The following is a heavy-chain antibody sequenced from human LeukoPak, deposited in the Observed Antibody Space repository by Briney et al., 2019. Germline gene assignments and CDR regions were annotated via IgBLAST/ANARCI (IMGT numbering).Heavy chain of an antibody. CDR1: GFIFDDYG. J-gene: IGHJ4*02. Sequence: GGSLRLSCAASGFIFDDYGMSWVRQAPGKGLEWVSGINWNGVSTGYGDSVKGRFTISRDNAKNSLYLQMNSLRAEDTAVYYCAREVQLERLGFGKEGSAFDYWGQGTLVTVSS. CDR3: AREVQLERLGFGKEGSAFDY. V-gene: IGHV3-20*04. D-gene: IGHD1-1*01. CDR2: INWNGVST.